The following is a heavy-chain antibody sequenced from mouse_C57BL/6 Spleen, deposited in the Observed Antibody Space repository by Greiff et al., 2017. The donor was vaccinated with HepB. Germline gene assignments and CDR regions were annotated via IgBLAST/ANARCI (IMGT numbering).Heavy chain of an antibody. V-gene: IGHV1-64*01. Sequence: QVQLKQPGAELVKPGASVKLSCKASGYTFTSYWMHWVKQRPGQGLEWIGMIHPNSGSTNYNEKFKSKATLTVDKSSSTAYMQLSSLTSEDSAVYYCASYYGSSAWFAYWGQGTLVTVSA. CDR2: IHPNSGST. J-gene: IGHJ3*01. CDR3: ASYYGSSAWFAY. D-gene: IGHD1-1*01. CDR1: GYTFTSYW.